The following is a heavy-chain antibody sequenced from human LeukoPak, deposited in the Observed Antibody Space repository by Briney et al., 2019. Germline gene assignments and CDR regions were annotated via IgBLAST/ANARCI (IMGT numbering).Heavy chain of an antibody. V-gene: IGHV3-48*04. J-gene: IGHJ3*02. CDR3: ARSDLREAFDI. CDR2: ISSSSSTI. CDR1: GFTVSSNY. D-gene: IGHD1-26*01. Sequence: PGGSLRLSCAASGFTVSSNYMSWVRRAPGKGLEWVSYISSSSSTIYYADSVKGRFTISRDNAKNSLYLQMNSLRAEDTAVYYCARSDLREAFDIWGQGTMVTVSS.